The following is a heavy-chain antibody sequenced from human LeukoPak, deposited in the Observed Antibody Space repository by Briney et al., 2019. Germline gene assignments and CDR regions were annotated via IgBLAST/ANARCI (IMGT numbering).Heavy chain of an antibody. CDR3: AREGPGRGVIGNIDY. CDR1: GGSISSGGYY. V-gene: IGHV4-31*03. J-gene: IGHJ4*02. Sequence: PSETLSLTCTVSGGSISSGGYYWSWIRQHPGKGLEWIGYICYSGSTYYNPSLKSRVTISVDTSKNQFSLKLTSVTAADTAVYYCAREGPGRGVIGNIDYWGQGTLVTVSS. D-gene: IGHD3-10*01. CDR2: ICYSGST.